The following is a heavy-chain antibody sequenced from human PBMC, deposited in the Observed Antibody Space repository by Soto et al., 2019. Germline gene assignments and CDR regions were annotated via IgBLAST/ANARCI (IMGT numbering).Heavy chain of an antibody. V-gene: IGHV4-31*03. J-gene: IGHJ4*02. D-gene: IGHD2-15*01. CDR3: ARTPDH. Sequence: QVHLQESGPGLVKPSQTLSLTCTVSGGSISSGGYYWSWIRQHPGKGLEWIGYIYYSGNTYYNPSLKSCIIISVDTSKSQCSLKLSAVNAADTALYDSARTPDHGGQGTLVTVSS. CDR2: IYYSGNT. CDR1: GGSISSGGYY.